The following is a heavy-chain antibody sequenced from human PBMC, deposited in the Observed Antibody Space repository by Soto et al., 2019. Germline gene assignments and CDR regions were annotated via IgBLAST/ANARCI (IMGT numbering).Heavy chain of an antibody. CDR1: GITFSDYW. D-gene: IGHD3-3*01. Sequence: GGSLRLSCAASGITFSDYWMTWVRQAPGKGLEWLANIKRDGSVKYYVDSVKGRFTISRDNTKNSVYLQMNNLRAEDTAIYYCATRPPGERYFGVLDFWSQGTLVTVSS. J-gene: IGHJ4*02. CDR3: ATRPPGERYFGVLDF. CDR2: IKRDGSVK. V-gene: IGHV3-7*02.